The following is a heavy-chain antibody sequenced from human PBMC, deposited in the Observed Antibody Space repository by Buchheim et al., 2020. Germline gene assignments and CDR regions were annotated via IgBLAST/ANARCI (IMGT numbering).Heavy chain of an antibody. CDR2: ISSSSSYI. D-gene: IGHD3-22*01. Sequence: EVQLVESGGGLVKPGGSLRLSCAASGFTFSSYSMNWVRQAPGKGLEWVSSISSSSSYIYYADSVKGRFTISRENAKNSLYLQMNSLRAEDTAVYYCARDRANYDSSGLNSHWGQGTL. CDR1: GFTFSSYS. J-gene: IGHJ4*02. V-gene: IGHV3-21*01. CDR3: ARDRANYDSSGLNSH.